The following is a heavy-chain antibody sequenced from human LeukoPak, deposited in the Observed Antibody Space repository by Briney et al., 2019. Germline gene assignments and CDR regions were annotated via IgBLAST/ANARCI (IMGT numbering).Heavy chain of an antibody. D-gene: IGHD3-22*01. V-gene: IGHV3-48*03. CDR1: GFTFSSYE. CDR2: ISSSGSTI. Sequence: GGSLRLSCAASGFTFSSYEMNWVRQAPGEGLEWVSYISSSGSTIYYADSVKGRFTISRDNAKNSLYLQMNSLRAEDTAVYYCAGDPPGSSGYPFDYWGQGTLVTVSS. J-gene: IGHJ4*02. CDR3: AGDPPGSSGYPFDY.